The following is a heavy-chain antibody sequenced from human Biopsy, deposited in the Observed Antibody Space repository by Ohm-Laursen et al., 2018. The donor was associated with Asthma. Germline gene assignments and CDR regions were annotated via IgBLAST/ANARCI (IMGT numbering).Heavy chain of an antibody. J-gene: IGHJ4*02. CDR2: IYSGGTS. V-gene: IGHV3-53*01. D-gene: IGHD3-22*01. Sequence: SLRLSCSASGFAVSRDHMFWVRQAPGKGLEWVSVIYSGGTSHAADSVRGRFTISRDYSKNTLYLQMHSLRAEDTAVYYCARGDSSNWSHYYFDYWGQGTLVTVSS. CDR1: GFAVSRDH. CDR3: ARGDSSNWSHYYFDY.